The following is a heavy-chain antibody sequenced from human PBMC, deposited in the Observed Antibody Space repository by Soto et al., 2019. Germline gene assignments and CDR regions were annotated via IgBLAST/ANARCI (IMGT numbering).Heavy chain of an antibody. V-gene: IGHV5-51*01. CDR1: GYSFTSYW. D-gene: IGHD3-3*02. CDR3: ARTHLWSPSDY. CDR2: IYPGDSDT. J-gene: IGHJ4*02. Sequence: PGESLKISCKASGYSFTSYWIAWVRQMPGKGLEWMGIIYPGDSDTRYSPSFQGQVTVSVDKSISTAYLQWSSLKASDTAMYYCARTHLWSPSDYWGQGTLVTVSS.